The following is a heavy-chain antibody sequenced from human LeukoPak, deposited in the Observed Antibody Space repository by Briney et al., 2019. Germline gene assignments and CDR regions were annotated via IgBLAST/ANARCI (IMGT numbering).Heavy chain of an antibody. J-gene: IGHJ4*02. CDR1: GYTFTSYD. V-gene: IGHV1-8*01. CDR3: ARLRGYNFNFDY. Sequence: ASVKVSCKASGYTFTSYDLNWVRQATGQGLEWMGWMNPNSGNTGYAQKFQGRVTMTRNTSISTAYMELSSLRSEDTAVYYCARLRGYNFNFDYWGQGTQVTVSS. D-gene: IGHD5-24*01. CDR2: MNPNSGNT.